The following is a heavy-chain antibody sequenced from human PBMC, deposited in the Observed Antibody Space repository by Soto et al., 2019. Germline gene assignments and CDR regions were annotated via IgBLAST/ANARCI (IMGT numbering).Heavy chain of an antibody. J-gene: IGHJ4*02. CDR2: IYYSGST. V-gene: IGHV4-59*01. D-gene: IGHD5-12*01. CDR3: ARVRREMATIPGAFDY. Sequence: QVQLQESGPGLVKPSKTLSLTCTVSGGSISSYYWSWIRQPPGKGLEWIGYIYYSGSTNYNPSLKSRVTISVDTSKNQFSLKLSSVTAADTAVYYCARVRREMATIPGAFDYWGQGTLVTVSS. CDR1: GGSISSYY.